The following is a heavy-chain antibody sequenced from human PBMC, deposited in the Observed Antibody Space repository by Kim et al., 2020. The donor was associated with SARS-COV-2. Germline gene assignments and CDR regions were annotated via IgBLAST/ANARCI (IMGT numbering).Heavy chain of an antibody. D-gene: IGHD1-26*01. V-gene: IGHV3-30*01. J-gene: IGHJ4*02. Sequence: ADTWQCRFTIARDNSKNTLYLQMNSLRAEDTALYYCARTRSGGYYSYFDYWGQGTLVTVSS. CDR3: ARTRSGGYYSYFDY.